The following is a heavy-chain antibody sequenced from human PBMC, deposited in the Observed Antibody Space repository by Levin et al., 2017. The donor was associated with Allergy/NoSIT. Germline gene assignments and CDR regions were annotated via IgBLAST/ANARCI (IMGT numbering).Heavy chain of an antibody. CDR3: AASGQVWSY. V-gene: IGHV1-58*02. D-gene: IGHD5-18*01. Sequence: VASVKVSCKASGFTFTSSAMQWVRQARGQRLEWIGWIVVGSGNTNYAQRFQERVTITRDMSTSTAYMELSSLRSEDTAMYYCAASGQVWSYWGQGTLVTVSS. J-gene: IGHJ4*02. CDR2: IVVGSGNT. CDR1: GFTFTSSA.